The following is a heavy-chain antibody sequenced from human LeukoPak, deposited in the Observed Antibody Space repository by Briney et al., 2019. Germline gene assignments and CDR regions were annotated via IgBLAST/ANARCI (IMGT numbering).Heavy chain of an antibody. CDR2: INHSGST. J-gene: IGHJ4*02. V-gene: IGHV4-34*01. D-gene: IGHD3-22*01. Sequence: SETLSLTCAVYGESFSGYYWSWIRQPPGKGLEWIGEINHSGSTNYNPSLKSRVTISVDTSKNQFSLKLSSVTAADTAVYYCARILTYYYDSSGYRFDYWGQGTLVTVSS. CDR1: GESFSGYY. CDR3: ARILTYYYDSSGYRFDY.